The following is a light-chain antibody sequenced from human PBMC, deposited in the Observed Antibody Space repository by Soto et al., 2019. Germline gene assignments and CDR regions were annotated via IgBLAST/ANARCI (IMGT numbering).Light chain of an antibody. CDR2: SNS. J-gene: IGLJ2*01. CDR3: AAWDDSLDGYVA. Sequence: QSVLTQPPSASGTPGQRVTISCLGSRSNIGSKSVNWYQQVPGTAPKLLIYSNSQRPSAVPDRFSGSKSGTSASLAISGLQSEDEADYYCAAWDDSLDGYVAFGGGTKVTVL. CDR1: RSNIGSKS. V-gene: IGLV1-44*01.